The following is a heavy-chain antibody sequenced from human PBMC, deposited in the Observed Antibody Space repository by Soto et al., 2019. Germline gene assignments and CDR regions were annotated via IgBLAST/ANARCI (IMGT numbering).Heavy chain of an antibody. Sequence: QVQLVQSGAEVKKPGASVKVSCKASGYTFTSYDINWVRQATGQGLEWMGWMNPNSGNTGYAQKFQGRVTMTRNTSISTADTERSSLRSEDTAVYYCARGRGYVGYDYYYGMDVWGQGTTVTVSS. D-gene: IGHD3-16*01. CDR3: ARGRGYVGYDYYYGMDV. CDR2: MNPNSGNT. J-gene: IGHJ6*02. CDR1: GYTFTSYD. V-gene: IGHV1-8*01.